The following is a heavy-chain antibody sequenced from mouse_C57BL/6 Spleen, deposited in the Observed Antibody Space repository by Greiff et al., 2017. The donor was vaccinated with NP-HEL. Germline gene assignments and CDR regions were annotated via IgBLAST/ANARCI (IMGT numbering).Heavy chain of an antibody. V-gene: IGHV1-52*01. CDR1: GYTFTSYW. D-gene: IGHD1-1*01. CDR2: IDPSDSET. J-gene: IGHJ1*03. Sequence: QVQLQQSGAELVRPGSSVKLSCKASGYTFTSYWMHWVKQRPIQGLEWIGNIDPSDSETHYNQKFKDKATLTVDKSSSTAYMQLSSLTSEDSAVYYCASRGYGSSSYWYFDVWGTGTTVTVSS. CDR3: ASRGYGSSSYWYFDV.